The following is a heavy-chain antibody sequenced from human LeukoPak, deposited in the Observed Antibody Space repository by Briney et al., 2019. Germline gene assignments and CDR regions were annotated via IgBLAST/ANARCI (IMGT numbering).Heavy chain of an antibody. CDR1: GGSFSGYY. CDR2: INHSGST. J-gene: IGHJ6*02. D-gene: IGHD2-2*01. Sequence: SETLSLTCAVYGGSFSGYYWSWIRQPPGKGLEWIGEINHSGSTNYNPSLKSRVTISVDTFKNQFSLKLSSVTAADTAVYYCARAYPPMDVWGQGTTVTVSS. CDR3: ARAYPPMDV. V-gene: IGHV4-34*01.